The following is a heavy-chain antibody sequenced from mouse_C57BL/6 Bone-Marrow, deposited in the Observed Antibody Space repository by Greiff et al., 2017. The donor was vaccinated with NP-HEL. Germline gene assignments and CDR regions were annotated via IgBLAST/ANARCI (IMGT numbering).Heavy chain of an antibody. V-gene: IGHV5-12*01. Sequence: EVQGVESGGGLVQPGGSLKLSCAASGFTFSDYYMYWVRQTPEKRLEWVAYISNGGGSTYYPDTVKGRFTISRDNAKNTLYLQMSRLKSEDTAMYYCARQGGYSKSPMDYWGQGTSVTVSS. CDR1: GFTFSDYY. CDR3: ARQGGYSKSPMDY. J-gene: IGHJ4*01. D-gene: IGHD2-5*01. CDR2: ISNGGGST.